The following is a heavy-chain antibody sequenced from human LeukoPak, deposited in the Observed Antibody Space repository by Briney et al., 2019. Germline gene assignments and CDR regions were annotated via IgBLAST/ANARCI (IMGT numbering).Heavy chain of an antibody. J-gene: IGHJ4*02. CDR2: ITETGGRT. Sequence: PGGSLRHSCAASGFTFSSYAMTWVRQAPGKGPEWVSAITETGGRTYYADSVKGRFTISRDNSKNTLYLQMNSLRAEDTAVYYCGVLSSSWHDYWGQGTLVAVSS. CDR1: GFTFSSYA. V-gene: IGHV3-23*01. D-gene: IGHD6-13*01. CDR3: GVLSSSWHDY.